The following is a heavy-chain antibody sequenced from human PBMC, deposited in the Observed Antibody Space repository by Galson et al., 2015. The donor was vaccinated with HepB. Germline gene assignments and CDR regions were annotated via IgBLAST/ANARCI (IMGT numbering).Heavy chain of an antibody. CDR3: ARQRDSGYDLGPLDY. V-gene: IGHV3-23*01. CDR2: ISGSGGST. Sequence: SLRLSCAASGFTFSSYAMSWVRQAPGKGLEWVSAISGSGGSTYYADSVKGRFTISRDNSKNTLYLQMNSLRAEDTAVYYCARQRDSGYDLGPLDYWGQGTLVTVSS. J-gene: IGHJ4*02. D-gene: IGHD5-12*01. CDR1: GFTFSSYA.